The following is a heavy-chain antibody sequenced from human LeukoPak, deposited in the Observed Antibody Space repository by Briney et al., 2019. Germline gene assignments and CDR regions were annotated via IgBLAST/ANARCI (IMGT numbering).Heavy chain of an antibody. CDR1: GFTFSSYS. CDR3: AREGYDSSGRDAFDI. D-gene: IGHD3-22*01. V-gene: IGHV3-21*01. CDR2: ISSSSSYI. J-gene: IGHJ3*02. Sequence: GGSLRLSCAASGFTFSSYSMNWVRQAPGKGLEWVSSISSSSSYIYYADSVKGRFTISRDNAKNSLYLQINSLRAEDTAVYYCAREGYDSSGRDAFDIWGQGTMVTVSS.